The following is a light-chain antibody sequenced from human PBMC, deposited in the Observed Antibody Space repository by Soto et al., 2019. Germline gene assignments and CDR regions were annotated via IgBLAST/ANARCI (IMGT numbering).Light chain of an antibody. CDR1: QSISSSY. J-gene: IGKJ1*01. CDR2: GAS. Sequence: EIVLTQSPATLSLSPGERATLSWRVSQSISSSYLSWYQQRNGQAPRLLIYGASSRATGIPDRFSGSGSGTDFNLTISRLEPEDFAVYFCQQYGSSVKTFGQGTKVDIK. CDR3: QQYGSSVKT. V-gene: IGKV3-20*01.